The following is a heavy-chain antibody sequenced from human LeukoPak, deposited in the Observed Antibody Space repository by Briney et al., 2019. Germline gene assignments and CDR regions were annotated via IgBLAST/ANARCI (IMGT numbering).Heavy chain of an antibody. Sequence: SVKVSCKASGGTFSSYTISWVRQAPGQELEWMGRIIPILGIANYAQKFQGRVTITADKSTSTAYMELSSLRSEDPAVYYCAREDDFWSGSPPPRSYYYMDVWGKGTTVTVSS. CDR2: IIPILGIA. J-gene: IGHJ6*03. CDR1: GGTFSSYT. V-gene: IGHV1-69*04. CDR3: AREDDFWSGSPPPRSYYYMDV. D-gene: IGHD3-3*01.